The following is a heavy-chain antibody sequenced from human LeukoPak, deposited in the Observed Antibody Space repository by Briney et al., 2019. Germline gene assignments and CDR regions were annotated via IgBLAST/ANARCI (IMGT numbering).Heavy chain of an antibody. CDR1: GFTFSSYG. CDR3: AKVVSGYHFDY. CDR2: ISGSGGNT. Sequence: GGSLRLSCAASGFTFSSYGMSWVRRAPGKGPGWVSGISGSGGNTYYADSVKGRFTISRDNSQNTLYLQMNTLRAEDTAVYYCAKVVSGYHFDYWGQGTLVTVSS. V-gene: IGHV3-23*01. J-gene: IGHJ4*02. D-gene: IGHD5-12*01.